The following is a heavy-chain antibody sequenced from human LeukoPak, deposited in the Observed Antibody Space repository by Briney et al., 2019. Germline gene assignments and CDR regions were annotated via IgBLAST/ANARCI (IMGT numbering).Heavy chain of an antibody. CDR3: ARERLNYYGSGSYPPDDY. CDR1: GYTFTSYY. J-gene: IGHJ4*02. V-gene: IGHV1-46*01. D-gene: IGHD3-10*01. CDR2: INPSGGST. Sequence: ASVKVSCKASGYTFTSYYMHWVRQAPGQGLEWMGIINPSGGSTSYAQKFQGRVTMTRDTSTSTVYMGLSSLRSEDTAVYYCARERLNYYGSGSYPPDDYWGQGTLVTVSS.